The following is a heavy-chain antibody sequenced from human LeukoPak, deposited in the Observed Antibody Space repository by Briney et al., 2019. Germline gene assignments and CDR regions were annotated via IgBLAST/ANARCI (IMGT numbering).Heavy chain of an antibody. CDR3: ARDTPGVIITPDY. CDR1: GFTFSSYE. CDR2: INSRGDII. Sequence: GGSLRLSCAASGFTFSSYEMNWIRQAPGKGLEWVSYINSRGDIIHYADSVRDRFTISRDNAKNSLYLQMNSLRAEDTAVYYCARDTPGVIITPDYWGQGTLVTVSS. V-gene: IGHV3-48*03. J-gene: IGHJ4*02. D-gene: IGHD2-15*01.